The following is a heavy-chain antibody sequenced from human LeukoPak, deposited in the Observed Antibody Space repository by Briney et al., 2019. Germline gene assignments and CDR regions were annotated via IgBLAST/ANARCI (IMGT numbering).Heavy chain of an antibody. CDR1: GFTFSSYG. CDR2: IRYDGSNK. J-gene: IGHJ6*02. CDR3: AKVGIKGVDYYYYGMDV. Sequence: GGSLRLSCAASGFTFSSYGMHWVRQAPGKGLEWVAFIRYDGSNKYYADSVKGPFTISRDNSKNTLYLQMNSLRAEDTAVYYCAKVGIKGVDYYYYGMDVWGQGTTVTVSS. D-gene: IGHD3-10*01. V-gene: IGHV3-30*02.